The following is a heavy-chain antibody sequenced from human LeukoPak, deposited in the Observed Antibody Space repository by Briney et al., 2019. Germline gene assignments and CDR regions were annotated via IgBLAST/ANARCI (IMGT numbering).Heavy chain of an antibody. CDR1: GGTFSSYA. V-gene: IGHV1-69*06. D-gene: IGHD2-2*01. J-gene: IGHJ5*02. Sequence: SVKVSCKASGGTFSSYAISWVRQAPGQGLEWMGGIIPNFGTANYAQKFQGRVTITADKSTSTAYMELSSLRSEDTAVYYCARDWGYCSSTSCYPATFDPWGQGTLVTVSS. CDR2: IIPNFGTA. CDR3: ARDWGYCSSTSCYPATFDP.